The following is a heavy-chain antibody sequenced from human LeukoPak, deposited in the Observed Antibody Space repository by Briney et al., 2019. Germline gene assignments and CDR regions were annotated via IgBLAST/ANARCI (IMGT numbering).Heavy chain of an antibody. CDR3: ARLNCSGGSCYPDY. D-gene: IGHD2-15*01. V-gene: IGHV4-34*01. CDR2: INHSGST. CDR1: GGSFSGYY. J-gene: IGHJ4*02. Sequence: SETLSLTCAVYGGSFSGYYWSWIRQPPGKGLEWIGEINHSGSTNYNPSLKSRVTISVDTSKNQFSLKLSSVTAADTAVYYCARLNCSGGSCYPDYWGQGTLVTVSS.